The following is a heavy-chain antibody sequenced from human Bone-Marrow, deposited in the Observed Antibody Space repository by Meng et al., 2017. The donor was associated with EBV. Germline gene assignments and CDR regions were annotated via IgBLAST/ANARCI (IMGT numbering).Heavy chain of an antibody. V-gene: IGHV2-5*02. Sequence: ITLKESGPTLVKPTQTLTLTCTFSGFSLSTSGMGVAWIRQPPGKALEWLALIYWDDETRYSPALKNRLTVTKDSSKNQVVFRMANLDPADTATYYCAHRRSDSGWFGYWGQGTLVTASS. CDR3: AHRRSDSGWFGY. CDR2: IYWDDET. CDR1: GFSLSTSGMG. D-gene: IGHD6-19*01. J-gene: IGHJ4*02.